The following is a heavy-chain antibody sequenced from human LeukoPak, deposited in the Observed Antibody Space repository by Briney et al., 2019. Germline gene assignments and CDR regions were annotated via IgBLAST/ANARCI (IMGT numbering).Heavy chain of an antibody. Sequence: SETLSLTCTVSGGSISSYYWSWIRQPAGKGLEWIGRVYTSGSTNYNPSLKSRVTISVDTSKNQFSLKLSSVTAADTAVYYCARDSPSVVVVPAAIQGWFDPWGQGTLVTVSS. J-gene: IGHJ5*02. CDR3: ARDSPSVVVVPAAIQGWFDP. CDR2: VYTSGST. V-gene: IGHV4-4*07. CDR1: GGSISSYY. D-gene: IGHD2-2*02.